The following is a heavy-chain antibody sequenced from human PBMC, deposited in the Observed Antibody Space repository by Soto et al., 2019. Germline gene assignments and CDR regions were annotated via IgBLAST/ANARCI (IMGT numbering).Heavy chain of an antibody. CDR2: ISYDGSNK. CDR1: GFTFSSYA. CDR3: ARGVDVWGSHFDY. D-gene: IGHD3-16*01. V-gene: IGHV3-30-3*01. J-gene: IGHJ4*02. Sequence: QVQLVESGGGVVQPGRSLRLSCAASGFTFSSYAMHWVRQAPGKGLEWVAVISYDGSNKYYADSVKGRFTISRDNSKNTLYLQMNSLRAEDTAVYYCARGVDVWGSHFDYWGQGTLVTVSS.